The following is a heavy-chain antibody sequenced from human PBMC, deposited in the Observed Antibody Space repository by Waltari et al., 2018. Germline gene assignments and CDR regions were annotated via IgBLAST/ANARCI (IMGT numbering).Heavy chain of an antibody. Sequence: QVQLQESGPGLVKPSETLSLTCTVSGGSISSHYWSWIRQPPGKGLEWIGYIYYSGSTNYNPSLKSRVTISVDTSKNQVSLKLSSVTAADTAVYYCARDKLAVVPAFDIWGQGTMVTVSS. J-gene: IGHJ3*02. CDR1: GGSISSHY. CDR3: ARDKLAVVPAFDI. V-gene: IGHV4-59*11. D-gene: IGHD2-8*02. CDR2: IYYSGST.